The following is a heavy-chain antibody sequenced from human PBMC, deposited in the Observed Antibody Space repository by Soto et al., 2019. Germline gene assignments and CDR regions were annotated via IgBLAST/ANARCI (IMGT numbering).Heavy chain of an antibody. J-gene: IGHJ4*02. CDR1: GISTSFYW. Sequence: GGSLRLSCAASGISTSFYWMGWVRQAPGRGLEWVASIKKDGTEKYYMDSLKGRFTISRDNALNSLYLQMNSLRAEDTAVYFCVTGYYSDYWGQGTLGTVSS. CDR2: IKKDGTEK. CDR3: VTGYYSDY. V-gene: IGHV3-7*03.